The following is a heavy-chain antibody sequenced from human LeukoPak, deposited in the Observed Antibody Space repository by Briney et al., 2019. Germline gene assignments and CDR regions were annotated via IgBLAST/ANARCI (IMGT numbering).Heavy chain of an antibody. Sequence: PGGSLRLSCAASGFTFSSYAMSWVRPAPGNGLEWVSAISGSGGSTYYADSVKGRFTLSRDNSKNTLYLQMNSLRADDTDVYYCAKAGITMIVVLSYFDYWGQGTLVTVSS. J-gene: IGHJ4*02. V-gene: IGHV3-23*01. D-gene: IGHD3-22*01. CDR1: GFTFSSYA. CDR3: AKAGITMIVVLSYFDY. CDR2: ISGSGGST.